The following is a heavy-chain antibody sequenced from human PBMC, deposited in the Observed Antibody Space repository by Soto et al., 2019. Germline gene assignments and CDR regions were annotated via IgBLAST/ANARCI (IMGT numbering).Heavy chain of an antibody. CDR1: GFTFSNHY. Sequence: EAQLVESGGGLVEPGGSLRLSCAASGFTFSNHYMNWVRQAPGKGLEWVSSIGNRGSYIYYADSVQGRFTISRDTAWGSLTLQMNSLRAEDTGVYYCVRGSPPPPNRSAGSCYHKYYFDLWGQGTLVTVSS. CDR2: IGNRGSYI. CDR3: VRGSPPPPNRSAGSCYHKYYFDL. J-gene: IGHJ4*02. V-gene: IGHV3-21*04. D-gene: IGHD2-15*01.